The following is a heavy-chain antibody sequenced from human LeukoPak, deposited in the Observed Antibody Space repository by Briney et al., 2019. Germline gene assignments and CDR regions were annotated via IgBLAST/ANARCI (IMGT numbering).Heavy chain of an antibody. CDR2: IYYSGST. CDR1: GGSISTYY. Sequence: PSETLSLTCTVSGGSISTYYWSWIRQPPGKGLEWIGYIYYSGSTNYNPSLKSRVTIPVDTSKNQFSLKLTSVTAADTAVYYCVRDRDSGTYYYYYGMDVWGQGTTVTVSS. CDR3: VRDRDSGTYYYYYGMDV. J-gene: IGHJ6*02. D-gene: IGHD1-26*01. V-gene: IGHV4-59*01.